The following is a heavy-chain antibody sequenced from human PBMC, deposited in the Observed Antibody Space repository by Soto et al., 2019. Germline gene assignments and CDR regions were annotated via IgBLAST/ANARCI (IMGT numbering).Heavy chain of an antibody. CDR2: IIPIFGTA. CDR1: GGTFSSYA. CDR3: ARGRVITGFYYYGMDV. J-gene: IGHJ6*02. Sequence: SVKVSCKASGGTFSSYAISWVRQAPGQGLEWTGGIIPIFGTANYAQKFQGRVTITADESTSTAYMELSSLRSEDTAVYYCARGRVITGFYYYGMDVCGQGTTVTVSS. D-gene: IGHD1-20*01. V-gene: IGHV1-69*13.